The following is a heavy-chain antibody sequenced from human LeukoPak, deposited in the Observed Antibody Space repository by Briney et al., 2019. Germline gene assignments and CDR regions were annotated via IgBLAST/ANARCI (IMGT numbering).Heavy chain of an antibody. CDR2: IYYSGST. Sequence: SETLSLTCTVSGGSLSSYYWSWIRQPPGKGLEWIGYIYYSGSTNYNPSLKSRVTISVDTSKNQFSLKLSSVTAADTAVYYCASMIDDWYFDLWGRGTLVTVSS. V-gene: IGHV4-59*01. CDR3: ASMIDDWYFDL. CDR1: GGSLSSYY. J-gene: IGHJ2*01. D-gene: IGHD3-22*01.